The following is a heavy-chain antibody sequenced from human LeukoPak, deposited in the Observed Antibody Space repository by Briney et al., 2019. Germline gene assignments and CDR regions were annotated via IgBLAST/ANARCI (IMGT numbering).Heavy chain of an antibody. V-gene: IGHV1-18*01. CDR1: GYTFTSYG. Sequence: ASVKVSCKAAGYTFTSYGISWVRQAPGQGLEWMGWISGYNGNTTYAQKFQGRVTITTDTSTSTAYMELRSLRSDDTAVYYCARGSLQAMFDYWDQGTLVTVSS. D-gene: IGHD3-16*01. CDR2: ISGYNGNT. CDR3: ARGSLQAMFDY. J-gene: IGHJ4*02.